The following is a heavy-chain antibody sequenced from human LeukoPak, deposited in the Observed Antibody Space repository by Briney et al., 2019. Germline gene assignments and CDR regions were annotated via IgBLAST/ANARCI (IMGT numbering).Heavy chain of an antibody. J-gene: IGHJ4*02. V-gene: IGHV4-34*01. Sequence: SETLSLTCAVYGGSFSGYYWSWIRQPPGKGLEWIGEINHSGSTNYNPSLKSRVTISVDTSKNQFSLKLSSVTAADTAVYYCARDPRIMITFGGVIGYFDYWGQGTLVTVSS. CDR2: INHSGST. CDR3: ARDPRIMITFGGVIGYFDY. CDR1: GGSFSGYY. D-gene: IGHD3-16*02.